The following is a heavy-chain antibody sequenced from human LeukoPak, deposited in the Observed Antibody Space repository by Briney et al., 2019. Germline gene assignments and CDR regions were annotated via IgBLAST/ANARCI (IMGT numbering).Heavy chain of an antibody. CDR3: ARFRTGRYTYFDY. J-gene: IGHJ4*02. D-gene: IGHD3/OR15-3a*01. CDR2: IYISGST. Sequence: SETLSLTCTVSDSSISSYYWSWIRQPAGKGLEWIGHIYISGSTNYNPSLKSRVTMSVDTSKSQFSLRLSSVTAADTAVYYCARFRTGRYTYFDYWGQGTLVTVSS. CDR1: DSSISSYY. V-gene: IGHV4-4*07.